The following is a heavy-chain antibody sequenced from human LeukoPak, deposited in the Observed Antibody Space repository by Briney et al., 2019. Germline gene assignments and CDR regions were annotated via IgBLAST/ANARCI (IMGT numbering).Heavy chain of an antibody. CDR3: AKDLRYSSSLGYFDY. D-gene: IGHD6-13*01. J-gene: IGHJ4*02. CDR2: ISGSGGST. CDR1: GFTFSSYA. Sequence: GGSLRLSCAASGFTFSSYAMSWVRQAPGKGLEWVSAISGSGGSTYYADSVKGRFTISRDNSKNTLYLQMNSLRAEDTAVYYCAKDLRYSSSLGYFDYWGQGTLVTLSS. V-gene: IGHV3-23*01.